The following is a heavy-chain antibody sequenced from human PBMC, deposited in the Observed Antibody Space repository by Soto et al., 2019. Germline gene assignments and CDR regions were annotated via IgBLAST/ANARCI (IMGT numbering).Heavy chain of an antibody. D-gene: IGHD1-26*01. CDR1: GGSISSGGYY. Sequence: SETLSLTCTVSGGSISSGGYYWSWIRQHPGKGLEWIGYIYYSGSTYYNQSLKSRVTISVDTSKNQFSLRAEDTAVYYCAKGFGNYWAFDYWGQGTLVTVSS. CDR2: IYYSGST. V-gene: IGHV4-31*03. J-gene: IGHJ4*02. CDR3: AKGFGNYWAFDY.